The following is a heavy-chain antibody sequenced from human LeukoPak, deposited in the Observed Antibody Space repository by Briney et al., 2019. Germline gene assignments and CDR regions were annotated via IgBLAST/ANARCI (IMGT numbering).Heavy chain of an antibody. CDR3: ARSYCSSTSCYAGGYFQH. Sequence: NTSETLSLTCTVSGGSISSSNYYWGWLRQPPWKGLEWIGNIYYSGSTYYHPSLNRRFTISVDTSKNPFSLKLNSVTAADTAVYYCARSYCSSTSCYAGGYFQHWGQGTLVTVSS. CDR2: IYYSGST. CDR1: GGSISSSNYY. D-gene: IGHD2-2*01. V-gene: IGHV4-39*01. J-gene: IGHJ1*01.